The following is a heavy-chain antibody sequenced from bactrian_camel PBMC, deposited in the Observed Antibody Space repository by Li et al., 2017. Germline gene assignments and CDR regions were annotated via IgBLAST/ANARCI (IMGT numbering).Heavy chain of an antibody. V-gene: IGHV3S53*01. Sequence: HVQLVESGGETVQAGGSLRLSCAASGFTYTSHCLGWFRQAPGKEREGVATLASDGSTLYGNSVKGRFTISKDNTKNTLYLQMNSLKPEDTAMYYCAADPCPTYGDSCEFSDWGRGTQVTVS. J-gene: IGHJ4*01. CDR3: AADPCPTYGDSCEFSD. CDR1: GFTYTSHC. CDR2: LASDGST. D-gene: IGHD6*01.